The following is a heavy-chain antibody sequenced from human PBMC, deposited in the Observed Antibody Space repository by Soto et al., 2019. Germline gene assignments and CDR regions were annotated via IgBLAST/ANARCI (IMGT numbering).Heavy chain of an antibody. D-gene: IGHD6-13*01. CDR2: ISYSGST. J-gene: IGHJ4*02. CDR1: GASISSSDYS. CDR3: ATPSSVMTASGIVY. V-gene: IGHV4-39*01. Sequence: SETLSLTCTVSGASISSSDYSWDWVRQSPGKGLEWIGNISYSGSTYYNPSLKSRVSLSVDTSKSQFSLTLNFVTAADTAVYYCATPSSVMTASGIVYWGQGTLVTVSS.